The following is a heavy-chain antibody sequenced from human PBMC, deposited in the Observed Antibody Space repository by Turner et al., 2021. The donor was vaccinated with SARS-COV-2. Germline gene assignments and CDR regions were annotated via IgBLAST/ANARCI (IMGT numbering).Heavy chain of an antibody. Sequence: QVQLVQSGAEVKNPGASVKVSCKASGYTFTSYGISWVRQAPGQGLEWMGWISPYNGNTNYAQKLQGRVTMTTDTSTSTAYMELRSLRSDDTAVYYCATNHCSSTSCYSTHYGMDVWGQGTTVTVSS. CDR3: ATNHCSSTSCYSTHYGMDV. V-gene: IGHV1-18*01. D-gene: IGHD2-2*02. CDR1: GYTFTSYG. J-gene: IGHJ6*02. CDR2: ISPYNGNT.